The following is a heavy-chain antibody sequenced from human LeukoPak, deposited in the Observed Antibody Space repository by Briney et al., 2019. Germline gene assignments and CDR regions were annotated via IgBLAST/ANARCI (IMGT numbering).Heavy chain of an antibody. CDR1: GGSISSGGYY. V-gene: IGHV4-30-2*01. D-gene: IGHD2-15*01. Sequence: SETLSLTCTVSGGSISSGGYYWSWIRQPPGKGLEWIGYIYHSGSTYYNPSLKSRVTISVDRSKNQFSLKLSSVTAADTAVYYCARDFCSGGSCYSGPGFDIWGQGTMVTVSS. CDR3: ARDFCSGGSCYSGPGFDI. CDR2: IYHSGST. J-gene: IGHJ3*02.